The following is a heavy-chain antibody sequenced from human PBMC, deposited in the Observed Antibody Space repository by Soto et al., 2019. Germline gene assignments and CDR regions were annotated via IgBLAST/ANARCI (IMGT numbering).Heavy chain of an antibody. CDR3: ARDTDSTGYYSSCFDT. CDR1: GGTFSSYA. V-gene: IGHV1-69*13. D-gene: IGHD3-22*01. Sequence: ASVKVSCKASGGTFSSYAISWVRQAPGQGLEWMGGIIPIFGTANYAQKFQGRVTITADESTSTAYMELSSLRSEDTAVYYCARDTDSTGYYSSCFDTWGQGTLVTVSS. CDR2: IIPIFGTA. J-gene: IGHJ5*02.